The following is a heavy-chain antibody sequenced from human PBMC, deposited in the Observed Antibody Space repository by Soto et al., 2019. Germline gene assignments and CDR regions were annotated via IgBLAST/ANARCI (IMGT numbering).Heavy chain of an antibody. CDR3: AREGPDAFRSTWLFDY. D-gene: IGHD3-16*01. Sequence: QVQLVESGGGVVQPGRSLRLSCAASGFTFSNFAMHWFRQAPGKGLEWVAVMSFDGTTKFYADSVKGRFTVSRDNSQNTLYLQVISLRDEDTAVYYWAREGPDAFRSTWLFDYWGQGTLVTVSS. CDR2: MSFDGTTK. J-gene: IGHJ4*02. V-gene: IGHV3-30-3*01. CDR1: GFTFSNFA.